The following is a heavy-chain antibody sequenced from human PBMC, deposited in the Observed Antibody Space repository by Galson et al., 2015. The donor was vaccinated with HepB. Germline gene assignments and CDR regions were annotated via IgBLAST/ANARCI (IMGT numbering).Heavy chain of an antibody. D-gene: IGHD6-13*01. Sequence: SLRLSCAASGFTFSSYAMSWVRQAPGKGLEWVAVISYDGSNKYYADSVKGRFTISRDNSKNTLYLQMNSLRAEDTAVYYCARDLIAAVGGGQGTLVTVSS. CDR1: GFTFSSYA. CDR3: ARDLIAAVG. J-gene: IGHJ1*01. V-gene: IGHV3-30-3*01. CDR2: ISYDGSNK.